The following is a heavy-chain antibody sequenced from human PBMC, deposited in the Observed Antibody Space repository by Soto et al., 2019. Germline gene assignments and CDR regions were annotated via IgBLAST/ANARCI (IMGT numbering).Heavy chain of an antibody. CDR1: GGTFSSYS. D-gene: IGHD1-26*01. Sequence: QVQLVQSGAEVKKPGSSVNVSCKASGGTFSSYSINWVRQAPGQGLEWMGEIIPIFGTANYAQKYQGRVTITADESTSTAYMELISLRSDDTAVYYCARDGGRHSGGIDYWGQGTLVTVSS. J-gene: IGHJ4*02. V-gene: IGHV1-69*01. CDR3: ARDGGRHSGGIDY. CDR2: IIPIFGTA.